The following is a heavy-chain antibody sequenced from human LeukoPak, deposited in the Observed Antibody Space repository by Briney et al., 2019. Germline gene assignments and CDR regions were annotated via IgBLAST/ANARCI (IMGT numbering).Heavy chain of an antibody. V-gene: IGHV4-59*01. J-gene: IGHJ4*02. CDR3: ARVGFGNTPHPIDY. CDR2: IYYTGST. D-gene: IGHD4-23*01. Sequence: SETLSLTCTVSGGSLSNYYWSWIRQPPGKGLEWIGYIYYTGSTSYNPSLKSRVTISVDTSKNQFSLKLRSVTAADTAVYYCARVGFGNTPHPIDYWGQGTLVTVSS. CDR1: GGSLSNYY.